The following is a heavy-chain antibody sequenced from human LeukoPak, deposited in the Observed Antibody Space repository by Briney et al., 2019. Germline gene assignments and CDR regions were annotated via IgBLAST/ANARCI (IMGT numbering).Heavy chain of an antibody. CDR3: ARHLNNCGDDCYIFDY. CDR2: MYYSGST. Sequence: PSETLSLTCTVSGGSIFSYYWSWIRQPPGKGLEWMGYMYYSGSTNYNPSLKSRVTISVDTSKNQFSLRVSSVTAADTAVYYCARHLNNCGDDCYIFDYWGQGTLVTVSS. D-gene: IGHD2-21*01. J-gene: IGHJ4*02. CDR1: GGSIFSYY. V-gene: IGHV4-59*08.